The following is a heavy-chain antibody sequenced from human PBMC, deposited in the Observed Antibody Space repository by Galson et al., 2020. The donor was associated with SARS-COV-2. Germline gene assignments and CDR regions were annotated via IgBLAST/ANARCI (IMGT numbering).Heavy chain of an antibody. Sequence: ASVKVSCKASGYTFTSYGISWVRQAPGQGLEWMGWISAYNGNTNYAQKLQGRVTMTTDTSTGAAYMELRSRRSDDTAVYYCARDSMTTVTKEYYYGVDGWGQGTTVTGSS. D-gene: IGHD4-17*01. J-gene: IGHJ6*02. V-gene: IGHV1-18*01. CDR2: ISAYNGNT. CDR3: ARDSMTTVTKEYYYGVDG. CDR1: GYTFTSYG.